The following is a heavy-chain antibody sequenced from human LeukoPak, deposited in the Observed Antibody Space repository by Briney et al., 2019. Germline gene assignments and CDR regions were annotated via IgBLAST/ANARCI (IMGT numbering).Heavy chain of an antibody. V-gene: IGHV4-61*02. CDR1: GGSISSGSYY. D-gene: IGHD3-22*01. CDR3: ARDRPRGYYGSRVNWFDP. Sequence: SQTLSLTCTVSGGSISSGSYYWSWIRQPAGKGLEWIGRIYTSGSTNYNPSLKSRVTISVDTSKNQFSPKLSSVTAADTAVYYCARDRPRGYYGSRVNWFDPWGQGTLVTVSS. CDR2: IYTSGST. J-gene: IGHJ5*02.